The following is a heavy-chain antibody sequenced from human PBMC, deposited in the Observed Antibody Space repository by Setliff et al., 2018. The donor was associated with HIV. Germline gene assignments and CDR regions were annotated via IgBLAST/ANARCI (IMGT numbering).Heavy chain of an antibody. J-gene: IGHJ3*01. D-gene: IGHD6-19*01. Sequence: ASVKVSCKASGGSFRNYAINWVRQAPGQGLEWMGGIIPLLGTPNYAHKFQGRATITADKYSSTVYMELSSLRSEDSAVFYCARDRSGIAVAAPDAFDVWGQGTMVTVSS. V-gene: IGHV1-69*06. CDR3: ARDRSGIAVAAPDAFDV. CDR1: GGSFRNYA. CDR2: IIPLLGTP.